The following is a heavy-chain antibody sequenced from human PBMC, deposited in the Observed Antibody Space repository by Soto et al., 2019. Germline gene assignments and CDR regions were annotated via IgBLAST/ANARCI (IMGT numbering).Heavy chain of an antibody. Sequence: SETLSLTCSVSGGSISNNSYHWGWIRQPPGKGLEWMGSIYYRGNTYYNPSLRSRITISVDTSRNQFSLALSSVTAADTAVYFCARLRGGCPADFWGQGTLVTVSS. CDR1: GGSISNNSYH. D-gene: IGHD3-16*01. J-gene: IGHJ4*02. V-gene: IGHV4-39*01. CDR2: IYYRGNT. CDR3: ARLRGGCPADF.